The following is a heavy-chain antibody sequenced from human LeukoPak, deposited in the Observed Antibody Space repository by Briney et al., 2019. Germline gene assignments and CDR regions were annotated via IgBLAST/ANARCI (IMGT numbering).Heavy chain of an antibody. Sequence: SETLSLTCAVYGGSFSGYYWSWFRQPPGKGLEWIGEINHSGSTNYNPSLQSRVTMSVDTSKNQFSLRLSSVTAADTAVYYCARRGGLTLLGVVVEYYFDSWGQGSLVTVSS. CDR1: GGSFSGYY. D-gene: IGHD3-3*01. CDR2: INHSGST. J-gene: IGHJ4*02. V-gene: IGHV4-34*01. CDR3: ARRGGLTLLGVVVEYYFDS.